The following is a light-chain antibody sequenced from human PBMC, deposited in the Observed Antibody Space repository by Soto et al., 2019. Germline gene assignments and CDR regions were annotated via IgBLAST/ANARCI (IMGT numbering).Light chain of an antibody. CDR1: SSDVGGYNY. Sequence: QPVLTQPASVSVSPGQSITISCTGTSSDVGGYNYVYWYQQHPGKAPKLMIYDVSNRPSGVSNRFACTKSGNTASLTISWLQAEYEADYYCISFTSSSSHVVLGGGTKLTVL. J-gene: IGLJ2*01. CDR3: ISFTSSSSHVV. V-gene: IGLV2-14*01. CDR2: DVS.